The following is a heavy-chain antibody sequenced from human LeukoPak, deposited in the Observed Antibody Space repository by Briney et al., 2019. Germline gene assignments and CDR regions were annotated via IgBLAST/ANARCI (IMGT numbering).Heavy chain of an antibody. Sequence: SETLSLTCTVSGGSISSYYWSWIRQPPGKGLEWIGYIYYSGSTNYNPSLESRVTISVDTSKNQFSLKLSSVTAADTAVYYCARDILAGDYGYYYYYGMDVWGQGTTVTVSS. CDR2: IYYSGST. J-gene: IGHJ6*02. D-gene: IGHD4-17*01. V-gene: IGHV4-59*01. CDR3: ARDILAGDYGYYYYYGMDV. CDR1: GGSISSYY.